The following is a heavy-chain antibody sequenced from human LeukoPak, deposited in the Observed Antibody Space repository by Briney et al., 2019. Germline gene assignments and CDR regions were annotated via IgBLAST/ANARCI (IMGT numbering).Heavy chain of an antibody. CDR3: ARSGWFGDKRRTDAFDI. V-gene: IGHV4-39*07. D-gene: IGHD3-10*01. Sequence: PSETLSLTCTVSGGSISSSSYYWGWIRQPPGKGLEWIGSIYYSGSTNYNPSLKSRVTISVDTSKNQFSLKLSSVTAADTAVYYCARSGWFGDKRRTDAFDIWGQGTMVTVSS. CDR1: GGSISSSSYY. J-gene: IGHJ3*02. CDR2: IYYSGST.